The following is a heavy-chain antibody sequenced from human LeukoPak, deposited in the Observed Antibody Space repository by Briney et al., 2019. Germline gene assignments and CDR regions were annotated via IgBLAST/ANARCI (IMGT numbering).Heavy chain of an antibody. J-gene: IGHJ4*01. CDR3: ATFYNSGYYYVY. V-gene: IGHV1-69*05. Sequence: GASVKLSCKASGGSFSSYAFSWVRQAPGQGLELMGGIMPTYDTANYAQKFQRRVTITMDESTSTAYMELRSLRPEDMAVYYCATFYNSGYYYVYWGQGTLGTVSS. CDR2: IMPTYDTA. D-gene: IGHD3-22*01. CDR1: GGSFSSYA.